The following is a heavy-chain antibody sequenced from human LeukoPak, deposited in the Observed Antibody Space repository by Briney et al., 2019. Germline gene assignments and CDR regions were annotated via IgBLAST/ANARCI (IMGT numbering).Heavy chain of an antibody. Sequence: GGSLRLSSAASGFTLTTYDIHWVRQATGKGLESVSAMGTAGDTYYPGSVKVRFTISRENAKISLYLKMNSLRAGETAVYYCARARGIQGSGSYRGGFDIWGQGTMVTVSS. CDR1: GFTLTTYD. CDR2: MGTAGDT. CDR3: ARARGIQGSGSYRGGFDI. J-gene: IGHJ3*02. D-gene: IGHD3-10*01. V-gene: IGHV3-13*01.